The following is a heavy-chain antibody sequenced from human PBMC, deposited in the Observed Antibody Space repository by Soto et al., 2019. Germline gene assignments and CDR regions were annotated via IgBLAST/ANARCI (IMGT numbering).Heavy chain of an antibody. J-gene: IGHJ1*01. CDR3: ARGLDCSGDSCPWAFFKH. CDR1: GFTFVSYA. V-gene: IGHV3-23*01. D-gene: IGHD2-15*01. Sequence: EVQLLESGGNLVQPGGSLRLSCAASGFTFVSYAMTCVRQAPGKGLEWVSTVSGGGGSTYYADSVKGRFIISRDNSKSTLYLQMNSLRAEDTAVYHCARGLDCSGDSCPWAFFKHWGQGTLLTVSS. CDR2: VSGGGGST.